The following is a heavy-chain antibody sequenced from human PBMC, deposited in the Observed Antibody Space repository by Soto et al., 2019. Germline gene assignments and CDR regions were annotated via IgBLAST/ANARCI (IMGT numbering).Heavy chain of an antibody. J-gene: IGHJ3*02. CDR3: ARAWGSYLDAFDI. V-gene: IGHV3-11*06. Sequence: GGSLRLSCAASGFTFSDYYMSWIRQAPGKGLEWVSYISSSSSYTNYADSVKGRFTISRDNAKNSLYLQMNSLRAEDTAVYYCARAWGSYLDAFDIWGQGTMVTVSS. CDR2: ISSSSSYT. CDR1: GFTFSDYY. D-gene: IGHD3-16*01.